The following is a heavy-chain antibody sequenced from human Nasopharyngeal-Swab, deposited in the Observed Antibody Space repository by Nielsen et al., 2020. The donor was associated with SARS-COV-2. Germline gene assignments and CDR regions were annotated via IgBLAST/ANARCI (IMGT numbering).Heavy chain of an antibody. CDR1: GYTFSDYY. Sequence: ALVKVSCKASGYTFSDYYMHWVRQAPGQGLEWMGRVNPNSGDTIYAQEFQGRVTMTGDTSIGTAYMELRRLISDDTAVYYCVRDDGGVPGIPETGPPGAFWGQGTLVTVSS. J-gene: IGHJ4*02. CDR3: VRDDGGVPGIPETGPPGAF. V-gene: IGHV1-2*06. D-gene: IGHD6-13*01. CDR2: VNPNSGDT.